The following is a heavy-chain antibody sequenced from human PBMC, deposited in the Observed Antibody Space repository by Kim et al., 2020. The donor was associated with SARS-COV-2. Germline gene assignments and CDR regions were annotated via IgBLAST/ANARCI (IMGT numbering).Heavy chain of an antibody. CDR1: GFNFNNFG. CDR3: ATSTVILCFGQFRNDAF. Sequence: GGSLRLSCAASGFNFNNFGFHWVRQAPGKGLVWVAVISYEGSKKNYADSLKGRIIISRDYSKNTVYLELTSLTPEDTAVYYCATSTVILCFGQFRNDAF. D-gene: IGHD2-21*01. CDR2: ISYEGSKK. J-gene: IGHJ3*01. V-gene: IGHV3-30*03.